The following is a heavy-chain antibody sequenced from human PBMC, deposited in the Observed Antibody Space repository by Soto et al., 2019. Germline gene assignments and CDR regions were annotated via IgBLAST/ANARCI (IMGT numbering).Heavy chain of an antibody. D-gene: IGHD3-16*01. CDR1: GGSFSGYY. CDR3: ARRKTFSPYYFDY. CDR2: INHSGNS. V-gene: IGHV4-34*01. J-gene: IGHJ4*02. Sequence: QVQIQQWGAGLLKPSETLSLTCVVYGGSFSGYYWSWIRQSPGRGLEWIGEINHSGNSNYSPSLKSRITMSVDTPKNQFSLELSSVTAADTALYYCARRKTFSPYYFDYWGQGTLVTVSS.